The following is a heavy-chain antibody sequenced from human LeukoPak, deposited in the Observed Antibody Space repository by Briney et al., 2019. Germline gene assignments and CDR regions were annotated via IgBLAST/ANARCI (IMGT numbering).Heavy chain of an antibody. Sequence: SETLSLTCAVYGGSFSGYYWSWIRQPPGKGLEWIGEINHSGSTNYNPSLKSRVTISVDTSKNQFSLKLSSVTAADTAVYYCARLQQLGGEDYFDYWGQGTLVTVSS. CDR1: GGSFSGYY. CDR2: INHSGST. D-gene: IGHD6-13*01. J-gene: IGHJ4*02. V-gene: IGHV4-34*01. CDR3: ARLQQLGGEDYFDY.